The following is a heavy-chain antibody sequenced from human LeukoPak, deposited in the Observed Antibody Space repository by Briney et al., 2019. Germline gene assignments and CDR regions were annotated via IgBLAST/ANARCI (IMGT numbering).Heavy chain of an antibody. Sequence: GASVKVSCKASGYTFTNYAMNWVRQAPGQGLEWMGWINTNTGNPTYAQGFTGRFVFSLDTSVSTAYLQISSLKAEDTAVYYCARGSVTTWVRPCYYYGMDVWGQGTTVAVSS. CDR3: ARGSVTTWVRPCYYYGMDV. V-gene: IGHV7-4-1*02. D-gene: IGHD4-17*01. J-gene: IGHJ6*02. CDR2: INTNTGNP. CDR1: GYTFTNYA.